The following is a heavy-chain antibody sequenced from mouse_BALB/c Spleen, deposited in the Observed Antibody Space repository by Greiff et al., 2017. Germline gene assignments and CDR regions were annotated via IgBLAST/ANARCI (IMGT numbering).Heavy chain of an antibody. D-gene: IGHD2-3*01. V-gene: IGHV1S126*01. J-gene: IGHJ2*01. CDR1: GYTFSSYW. Sequence: VQLQQSGAELMKPGASVKISCKATGYTFSSYWIEWVKQRPGRGLEWIGRIDPSDSETHYNQKFKDKATLTVDKSSSTAYIQLSSLTSEDSAVYYCARFYDGYFYFDYWGQGTTLTVSS. CDR3: ARFYDGYFYFDY. CDR2: IDPSDSET.